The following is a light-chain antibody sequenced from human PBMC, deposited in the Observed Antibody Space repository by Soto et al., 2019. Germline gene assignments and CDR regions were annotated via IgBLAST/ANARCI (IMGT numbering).Light chain of an antibody. CDR1: QSVSNNY. J-gene: IGKJ1*01. CDR3: QQYGSSGT. Sequence: EIVLTQSPGTLSLSPGERATLSCRASQSVSNNYLAWYQQKPGQALRPLIYGASNRATGIPDRFSGSGSGTDFTLTISRLEPEDFAVYYCQQYGSSGTFGQGTKVDIK. CDR2: GAS. V-gene: IGKV3-20*01.